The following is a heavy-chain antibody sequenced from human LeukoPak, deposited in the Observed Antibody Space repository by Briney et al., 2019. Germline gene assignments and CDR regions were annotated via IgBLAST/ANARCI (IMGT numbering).Heavy chain of an antibody. CDR3: ARDPYTRGYGAFDV. J-gene: IGHJ3*01. CDR2: IWFDGSNE. V-gene: IGHV3-33*01. CDR1: RFTFSNYG. Sequence: GRSLRLSCAASRFTFSNYGMHWVRQAPGKGLEWVALIWFDGSNEHYADSVKGRFTVSRDNSRNTMYLQMNSLRAEDTAVYYCARDPYTRGYGAFDVWGQGTLVTVSS. D-gene: IGHD6-25*01.